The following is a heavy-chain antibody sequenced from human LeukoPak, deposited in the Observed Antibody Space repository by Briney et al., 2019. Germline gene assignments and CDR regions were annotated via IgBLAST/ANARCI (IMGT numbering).Heavy chain of an antibody. J-gene: IGHJ4*02. V-gene: IGHV3-23*01. Sequence: ASLLLSCAASGFSFSSYVMSWVRHAPGKGVELVSGISSSGGSTHYADSVKGRFTISRDNSKNTLYLQMNSLRAEDTALYYCARDFGITWAQYYFDYWGQGTLVTVSS. CDR1: GFSFSSYV. CDR2: ISSSGGST. CDR3: ARDFGITWAQYYFDY. D-gene: IGHD3-10*01.